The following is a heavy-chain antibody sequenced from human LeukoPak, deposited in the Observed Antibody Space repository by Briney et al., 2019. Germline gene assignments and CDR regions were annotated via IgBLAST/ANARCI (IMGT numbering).Heavy chain of an antibody. CDR2: IYYSGST. J-gene: IGHJ4*02. V-gene: IGHV4-39*01. CDR3: ARQGESDYFDY. D-gene: IGHD3-10*01. Sequence: SETLSLTCTVSGGSISSSSYYWGWIRHPPGKGLEWIGSIYYSGSTYYNPSLKSRVTISVDTSKNQFSLKLSSVTAADTAVYYCARQGESDYFDYWGQGTLVTVSS. CDR1: GGSISSSSYY.